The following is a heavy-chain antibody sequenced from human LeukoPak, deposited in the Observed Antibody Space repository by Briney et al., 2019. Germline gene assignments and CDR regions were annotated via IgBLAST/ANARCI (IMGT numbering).Heavy chain of an antibody. J-gene: IGHJ6*02. CDR1: GFTFSSYW. CDR2: IKSETDGGTT. D-gene: IGHD2-15*01. Sequence: GGSLRLSFAAPGFTFSSYWMHWVRQAPAKGLDWVGRIKSETDGGTTDYAAPVKGRFSVSRDDSGNTLYLQMNSLRTEDTAVYYCARDWSARGNSMDVWGQGTTVTVSS. V-gene: IGHV3-15*01. CDR3: ARDWSARGNSMDV.